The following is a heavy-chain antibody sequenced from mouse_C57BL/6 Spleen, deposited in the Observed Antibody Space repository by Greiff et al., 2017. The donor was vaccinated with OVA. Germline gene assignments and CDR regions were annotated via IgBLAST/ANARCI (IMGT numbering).Heavy chain of an antibody. CDR1: GYSITSGYY. J-gene: IGHJ2*01. D-gene: IGHD1-1*01. CDR2: ISYDGSN. CDR3: ARGLPVGYFDY. Sequence: EVQRVESGPGLVKPSQSLSLTCSVTGYSITSGYYWNWIRQFPGNKLEWMGYISYDGSNNYNPSLKNRISITRDTSKNQFFLKLNSVTTEDTATYYCARGLPVGYFDYWGQGTTLTVSS. V-gene: IGHV3-6*01.